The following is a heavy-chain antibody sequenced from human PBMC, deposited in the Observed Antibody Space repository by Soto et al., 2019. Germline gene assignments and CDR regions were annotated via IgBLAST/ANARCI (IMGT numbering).Heavy chain of an antibody. CDR2: IGGSGPSA. V-gene: IGHV3-23*01. CDR1: GFTFNTYA. J-gene: IGHJ3*02. D-gene: IGHD2-21*01. CDR3: AKLQLFCATDCYPFDAFDI. Sequence: VHLLESGGGLVQPGGSLRLSCGASGFTFNTYAMTWVRQAPGKGLEWVSAIGGSGPSAYYADSVKGRFTISRDNSKSTLFLQMNSLRDEDTAVYYCAKLQLFCATDCYPFDAFDIWGLGTKVTVSS.